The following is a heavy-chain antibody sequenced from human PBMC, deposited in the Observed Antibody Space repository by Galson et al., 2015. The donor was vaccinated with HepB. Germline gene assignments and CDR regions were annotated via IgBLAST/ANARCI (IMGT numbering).Heavy chain of an antibody. CDR1: GFSFSSYS. Sequence: LRLSCAASGFSFSSYSMHWVRQAPGKGLEWVSSISSSSTAIYYADSVKGRLTISRDNAKNSLYLQMNTLRAEDTAVYYCAREGLSSDGWPDGALDSWGQGTPVTVSS. D-gene: IGHD2-15*01. J-gene: IGHJ4*02. CDR3: AREGLSSDGWPDGALDS. V-gene: IGHV3-21*01. CDR2: ISSSSTAI.